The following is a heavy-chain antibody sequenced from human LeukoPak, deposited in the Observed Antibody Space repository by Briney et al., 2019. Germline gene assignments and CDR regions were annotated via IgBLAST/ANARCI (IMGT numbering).Heavy chain of an antibody. J-gene: IGHJ3*01. CDR3: XXXXGNHAFDV. D-gene: IGHD2-21*01. CDR1: GFTFSSYD. Sequence: GGSLRLSCAASGFTFSSYDMSWVRQAPGKGLEWVTTLRSSGGSTYYADSVKGRFTISRDNSKNTLYLQMNSLRAEDTAVYYCXXXXGNHAFDVWGQGTMVTASS. CDR2: LRSSGGST. V-gene: IGHV3-23*01.